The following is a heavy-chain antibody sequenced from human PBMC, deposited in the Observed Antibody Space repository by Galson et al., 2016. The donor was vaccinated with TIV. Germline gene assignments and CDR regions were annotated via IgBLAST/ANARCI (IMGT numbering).Heavy chain of an antibody. CDR1: GGSVSRYY. CDR2: IFTDGTT. CDR3: ATVNTNSRKYFDY. V-gene: IGHV4-4*07. J-gene: IGHJ4*02. Sequence: SETLSLTCSVSGGSVSRYYWSWIRQSPGKGLEWIGRIFTDGTTTYNPSLKSRVAISVDTSRRQFSLRLRSVTAADTALYYCATVNTNSRKYFDYWARESRSPSP. D-gene: IGHD5-18*01.